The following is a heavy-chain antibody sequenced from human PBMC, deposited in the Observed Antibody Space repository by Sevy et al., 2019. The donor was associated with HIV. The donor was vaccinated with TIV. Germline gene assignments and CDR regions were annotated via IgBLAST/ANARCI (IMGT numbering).Heavy chain of an antibody. D-gene: IGHD2-15*01. CDR3: AREVEMTQQGFDY. Sequence: ASVKVSCKASGGTFSSYAISWVRQAPGQGLEWMGGIIPIFTTANYAQKFQGRVTITADESTSTAYMELSSLRSEDTAVYYCAREVEMTQQGFDYRGQGTLVTVSS. J-gene: IGHJ4*02. CDR2: IIPIFTTA. CDR1: GGTFSSYA. V-gene: IGHV1-69*13.